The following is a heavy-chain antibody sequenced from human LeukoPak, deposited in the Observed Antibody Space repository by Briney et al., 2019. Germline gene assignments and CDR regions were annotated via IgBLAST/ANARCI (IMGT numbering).Heavy chain of an antibody. D-gene: IGHD1-14*01. CDR1: GFTFSSYG. CDR2: ISYDGSNK. CDR3: ANSYTTLGVFDY. J-gene: IGHJ4*02. Sequence: PGGSLRLSCAASGFTFSSYGIHWVRQAPGKGLEWVAVISYDGSNKYYADSVKGRFTISRDNSKNTLYLQMNSLRAEDTAVYYCANSYTTLGVFDYWGQGTLVTVSS. V-gene: IGHV3-30*18.